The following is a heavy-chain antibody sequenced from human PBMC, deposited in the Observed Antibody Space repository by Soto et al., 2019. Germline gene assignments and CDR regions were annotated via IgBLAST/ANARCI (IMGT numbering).Heavy chain of an antibody. J-gene: IGHJ6*04. V-gene: IGHV1-69*04. D-gene: IGHD4-17*01. CDR3: ARDYYGGLYPMDG. CDR2: INPILSMS. Sequence: SVKVSCKASGYTFTSYGISWVRQAPGQGLEWVGRINPILSMSNYAQKFQGRVTMTADKSTSTAYMELRSLRSEDTAVYYCARDYYGGLYPMDGWGKGTTVTVYS. CDR1: GYTFTSYG.